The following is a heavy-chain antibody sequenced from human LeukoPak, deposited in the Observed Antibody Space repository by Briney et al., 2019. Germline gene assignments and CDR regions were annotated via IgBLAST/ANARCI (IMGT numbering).Heavy chain of an antibody. CDR1: GFTFSSYG. Sequence: GRSLRLSCAASGFTFSSYGMHWVRQAPGKGLGWVAVIWYDGSNKYYADSVKGRFTISRDNSKNTLYLKMNSLRAEDTAVYYCAGDLYYYYGMDVWGQGTTVTVSS. CDR3: AGDLYYYYGMDV. CDR2: IWYDGSNK. J-gene: IGHJ6*02. V-gene: IGHV3-33*01.